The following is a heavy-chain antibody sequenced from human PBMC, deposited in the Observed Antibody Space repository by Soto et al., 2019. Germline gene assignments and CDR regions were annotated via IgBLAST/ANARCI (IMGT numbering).Heavy chain of an antibody. CDR1: GGSISSYY. D-gene: IGHD4-17*01. J-gene: IGHJ4*02. CDR2: IYYSGST. Sequence: SETLSLTCTVSGGSISSYYWSWIRQPPGKGLEWIGYIYYSGSTNYNPSLKSRVTISVDTSKNQFSLKLSSVTAADTAVYYCASQRHYGDYLSYYFDYWGQGTLDTVSS. CDR3: ASQRHYGDYLSYYFDY. V-gene: IGHV4-59*01.